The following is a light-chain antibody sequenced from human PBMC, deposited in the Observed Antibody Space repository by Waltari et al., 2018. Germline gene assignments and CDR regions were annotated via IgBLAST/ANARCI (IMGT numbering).Light chain of an antibody. Sequence: YELTQPSSVSVSPGQTATIPSPGDTVPNKYIRWFQQRPGQAPMLVIYKDNERPSGIPERFSGSSSGVTAMLTISGAQADDEADYYCYSSADDNPRVFGGGTKLTVL. CDR1: TVPNKY. CDR2: KDN. CDR3: YSSADDNPRV. J-gene: IGLJ3*02. V-gene: IGLV3-27*01.